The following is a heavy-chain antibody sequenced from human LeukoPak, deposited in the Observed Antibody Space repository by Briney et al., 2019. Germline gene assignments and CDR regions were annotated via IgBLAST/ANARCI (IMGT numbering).Heavy chain of an antibody. CDR2: ISGSGGST. D-gene: IGHD4-23*01. J-gene: IGHJ3*02. CDR3: AKGTGNLPLNAFDI. Sequence: EPGGSLRLSCATSGFTFSGSAIHWVRQASGKGLEWVSAISGSGGSTYYADSVKGRFTISRDNSKNTLYLQMNSLRAEDTAVYYCAKGTGNLPLNAFDIWGQGTMVTVSS. CDR1: GFTFSGSA. V-gene: IGHV3-23*01.